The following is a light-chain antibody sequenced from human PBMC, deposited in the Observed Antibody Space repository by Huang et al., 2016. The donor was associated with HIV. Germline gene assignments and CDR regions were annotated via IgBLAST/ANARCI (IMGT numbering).Light chain of an antibody. CDR3: QQTYNVPRT. CDR2: AAS. Sequence: DIQMTQSPSSLSASIGDRVTMSCRASQTVDMYLNWYQQTPGRAPKLLIYAASNLQSDVPSRFSGTGAGTNFTRTISSLQPEDVVIYCCQQTYNVPRTFGQGTALEIK. J-gene: IGKJ2*01. V-gene: IGKV1-39*01. CDR1: QTVDMY.